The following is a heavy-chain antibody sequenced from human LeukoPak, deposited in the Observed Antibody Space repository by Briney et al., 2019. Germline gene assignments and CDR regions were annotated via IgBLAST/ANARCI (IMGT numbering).Heavy chain of an antibody. CDR2: IYSGGNT. CDR3: ARGGCSSTTCQYFY. J-gene: IGHJ4*02. D-gene: IGHD2-2*01. CDR1: GFTVSSNY. Sequence: GGSLRLSCAASGFTVSSNYMSWVRQAPGKGLEWVSVIYSGGNTYYADSVKGRFTISRDNPKNTLYLQMNSLRAEDTAVYYCARGGCSSTTCQYFYWGQGTLVTVSS. V-gene: IGHV3-53*01.